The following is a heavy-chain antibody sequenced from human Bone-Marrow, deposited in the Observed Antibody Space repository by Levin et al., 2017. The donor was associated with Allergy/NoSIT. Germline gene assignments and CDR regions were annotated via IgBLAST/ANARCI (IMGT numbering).Heavy chain of an antibody. J-gene: IGHJ6*03. V-gene: IGHV5-51*01. CDR2: IYPGDSET. Sequence: HGESLKISCKGSGYSFTSYWIAWVRQMPGKGLEWMGIIYPGDSETRYSPSFQGQVIISADKSISTAYLQWSSLKASDTATYYCARSPGADYYYYMDFWGIGTTVTVSS. CDR1: GYSFTSYW. CDR3: ARSPGADYYYYMDF. D-gene: IGHD3-10*01.